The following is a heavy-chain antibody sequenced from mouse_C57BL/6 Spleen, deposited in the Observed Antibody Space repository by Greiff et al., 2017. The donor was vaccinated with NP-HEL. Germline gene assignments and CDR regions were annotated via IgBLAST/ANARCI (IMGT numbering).Heavy chain of an antibody. V-gene: IGHV1-7*01. CDR2: INPSSGYT. CDR1: GYTFTSYW. J-gene: IGHJ3*01. D-gene: IGHD2-4*01. CDR3: ERKGGYRYYDDGEIAY. Sequence: VKLMESGAELAKPGASVKLSCKASGYTFTSYWMHWVKQRPGQGLEWIGYINPSSGYTKYNQKFKDKATLTADKSSSTADMQLSSLTYEDSGVYDCERKGGYRYYDDGEIAYWGQGTMVTVSA.